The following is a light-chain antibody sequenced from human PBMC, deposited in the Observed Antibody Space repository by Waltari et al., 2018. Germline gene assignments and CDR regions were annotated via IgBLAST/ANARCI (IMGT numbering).Light chain of an antibody. V-gene: IGLV2-11*01. Sequence: QSALTQPRSVSGSPGQSVSISCTGTSSDVGGYNHVSWDHQHPGKAPKFMIYDVSKRPAGVPDRFSGSKSGNTAALTISGLQAEDEADYYCCLYAGSFVLFGGGTKLTVL. CDR2: DVS. CDR1: SSDVGGYNH. J-gene: IGLJ2*01. CDR3: CLYAGSFVL.